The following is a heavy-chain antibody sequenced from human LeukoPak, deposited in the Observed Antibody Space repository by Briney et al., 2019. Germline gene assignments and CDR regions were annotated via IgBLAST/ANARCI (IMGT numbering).Heavy chain of an antibody. Sequence: SVKVSCKASGGTFSSYAISWVRQAPGQGLEWMGGIIPIFGTANYAQKFQGRVTITADKSTSTAYKELSSLRSEDTAVYYCARGVLRYCSGGSCRRYYYYMDVWGKGTTVTASS. CDR3: ARGVLRYCSGGSCRRYYYYMDV. J-gene: IGHJ6*03. CDR2: IIPIFGTA. CDR1: GGTFSSYA. V-gene: IGHV1-69*06. D-gene: IGHD2-15*01.